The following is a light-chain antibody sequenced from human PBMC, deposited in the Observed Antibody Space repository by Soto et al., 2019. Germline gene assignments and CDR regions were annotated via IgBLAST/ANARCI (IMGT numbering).Light chain of an antibody. J-gene: IGKJ4*01. Sequence: EIVLTQSPATLSLSPGERATLSCGASQSVSNSYLAWYQQKPGLAPRVLIYDASSRATGIPDRFSGSGSGTDFTLTISRLEPEDFAVYYRQQYGSSPHVFGGGTKVEIK. CDR2: DAS. CDR1: QSVSNSY. V-gene: IGKV3D-20*01. CDR3: QQYGSSPHV.